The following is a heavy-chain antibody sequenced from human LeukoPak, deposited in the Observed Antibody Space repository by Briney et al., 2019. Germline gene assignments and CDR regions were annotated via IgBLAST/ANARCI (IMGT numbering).Heavy chain of an antibody. D-gene: IGHD3-10*01. CDR1: GGSFSGYY. V-gene: IGHV4-34*01. CDR2: INHSGST. Sequence: SETLSLTCAVYGGSFSGYYWSWIRQPPGKGLEWIGEINHSGSTNYNPSLKSRVTISVDTSKNQFSLKLSSVTAADTAVYYCARVTAVGSYYGSDPNWFDPWGQGTLVTVSS. J-gene: IGHJ5*02. CDR3: ARVTAVGSYYGSDPNWFDP.